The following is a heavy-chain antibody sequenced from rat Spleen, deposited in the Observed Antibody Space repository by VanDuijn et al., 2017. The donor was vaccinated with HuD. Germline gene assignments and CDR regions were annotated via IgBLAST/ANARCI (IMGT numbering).Heavy chain of an antibody. V-gene: IGHV5-7*01. CDR1: GFTFSDYN. CDR3: AKGLITGYVMDA. CDR2: ISYDGSST. D-gene: IGHD1-1*01. J-gene: IGHJ4*01. Sequence: EVQLVESGGGLIQPGRSLKLSCAASGFTFSDYNMAWVRQAPKKGLEWVATISYDGSSTYYRDSVKGRFTISREDAKNTQYLQMDSLRSEDTATYYCAKGLITGYVMDAWGQGASVTVSS.